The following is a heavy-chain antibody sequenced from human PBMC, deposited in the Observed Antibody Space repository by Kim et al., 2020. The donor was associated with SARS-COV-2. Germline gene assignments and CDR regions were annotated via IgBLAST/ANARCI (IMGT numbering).Heavy chain of an antibody. V-gene: IGHV3-21*01. Sequence: GGSLRLSCAASGFTFSSYSMNWVRQAPGKGLEWVSSSSSSSSYIYYADSVKGRFTISRDNAKNSLYLQMNSLRAEDTAVYYCARNGEYQLLFSDYYGMDVWGQGTTVTVSS. D-gene: IGHD2-2*01. CDR1: GFTFSSYS. J-gene: IGHJ6*02. CDR3: ARNGEYQLLFSDYYGMDV. CDR2: SSSSSSYI.